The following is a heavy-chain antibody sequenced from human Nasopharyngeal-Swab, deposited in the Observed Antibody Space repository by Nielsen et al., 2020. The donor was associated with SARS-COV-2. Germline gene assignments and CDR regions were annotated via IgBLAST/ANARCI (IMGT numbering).Heavy chain of an antibody. CDR3: ARSTSSSWYRPLDY. Sequence: LTRAASGFTFSDYYMSWIRQAPGKGLEWVSYISSSSYTDYADSVKGRFTISRDNAKNSLYLQMDNLRAEDTAVYYCARSTSSSWYRPLDYWGQGTLV. CDR2: ISSSSYT. V-gene: IGHV3-11*03. D-gene: IGHD6-13*01. CDR1: GFTFSDYY. J-gene: IGHJ4*02.